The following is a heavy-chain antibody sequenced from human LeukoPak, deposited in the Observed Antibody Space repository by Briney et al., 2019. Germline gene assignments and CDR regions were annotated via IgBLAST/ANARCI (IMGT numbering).Heavy chain of an antibody. CDR1: GVSIGIDTYY. CDR3: ARLWDSTGLYFYYYMDV. D-gene: IGHD6-25*01. J-gene: IGHJ6*03. CDR2: YHNGNS. V-gene: IGHV4-39*01. Sequence: SETLSLTCIVSGVSIGIDTYYWGWIRQPPGKGLEWIGNYHNGNSYYNPSLKSRVTISEDTSGNQFSLRVTSVTAADTAVYYCARLWDSTGLYFYYYMDVWGEGTTVTVSS.